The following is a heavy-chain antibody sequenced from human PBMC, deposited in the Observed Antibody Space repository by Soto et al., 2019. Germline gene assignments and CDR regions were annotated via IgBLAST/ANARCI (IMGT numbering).Heavy chain of an antibody. Sequence: GGSLRLSCAASGFTFSSYSMNWVRQAPGKGLEWVSYISSSSSTIYYADSVKGRFTISRDNAKNSLYLQMNSLRDEDTAVYYCARPPRYCSGGSCYSGAFDIWGQGTMVTVSS. J-gene: IGHJ3*02. V-gene: IGHV3-48*02. CDR2: ISSSSSTI. CDR3: ARPPRYCSGGSCYSGAFDI. D-gene: IGHD2-15*01. CDR1: GFTFSSYS.